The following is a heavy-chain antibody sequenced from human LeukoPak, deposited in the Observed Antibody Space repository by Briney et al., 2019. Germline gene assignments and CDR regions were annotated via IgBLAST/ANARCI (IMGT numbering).Heavy chain of an antibody. CDR1: GFTFDDHG. D-gene: IGHD3-10*01. CDR3: ARSTGSGSYGAFDI. J-gene: IGHJ3*02. V-gene: IGHV3-20*04. Sequence: GGSLRLSCAASGFTFDDHGMSWVRQAPGKGLEWVSGINWNGGSTGYADSVKGRFTISRDNAKNSLYLQMNSLRAEDTALYYCARSTGSGSYGAFDIWGQGTMVTVSS. CDR2: INWNGGST.